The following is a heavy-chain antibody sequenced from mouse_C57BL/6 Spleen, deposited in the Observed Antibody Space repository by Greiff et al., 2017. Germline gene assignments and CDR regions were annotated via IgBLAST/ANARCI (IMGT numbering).Heavy chain of an antibody. CDR2: IWRGGST. CDR1: GFSLTSYG. D-gene: IGHD1-1*01. J-gene: IGHJ4*01. Sequence: VHLVESGPGLVQPSQSLSITCTVSGFSLTSYGVHWVRQSPGKGLEWLGVIWRGGSTDYNAAFMSRLSITKDNSKSQVFFKMNSLQADDTAIYYCAKNVLLRSPYAMDYWGQGTSVTVSS. CDR3: AKNVLLRSPYAMDY. V-gene: IGHV2-5*01.